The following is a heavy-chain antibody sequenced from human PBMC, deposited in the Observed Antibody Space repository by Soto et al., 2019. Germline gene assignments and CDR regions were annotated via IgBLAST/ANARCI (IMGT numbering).Heavy chain of an antibody. D-gene: IGHD2-21*01. J-gene: IGHJ3*02. Sequence: QVQLQESGPGLVKPSETLSLTCTVSDGSVSSGSYYWNWIRQPPGKGLEWIGFIYYSGSTHYNPSRPSLVPISVDPSRNRFSLRLSSVHAADTAIYYCARYRGDPMLGFDIWGQGTMVTVSS. CDR1: DGSVSSGSYY. CDR2: IYYSGST. V-gene: IGHV4-61*01. CDR3: ARYRGDPMLGFDI.